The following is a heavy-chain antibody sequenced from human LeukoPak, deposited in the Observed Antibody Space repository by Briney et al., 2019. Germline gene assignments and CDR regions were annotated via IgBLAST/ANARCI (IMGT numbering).Heavy chain of an antibody. V-gene: IGHV3-21*01. CDR1: GFTLSGYN. Sequence: GGSLRLSCAASGFTLSGYNMNWVRQARGKGLEWVSSITGSSSFIYYSDSVKGRFTISRDNAENSVYLQMNSLRAEDTAVYYCAAAPELPGWFDPWGQGTLVTVSS. CDR3: AAAPELPGWFDP. CDR2: ITGSSSFI. J-gene: IGHJ5*02. D-gene: IGHD1-14*01.